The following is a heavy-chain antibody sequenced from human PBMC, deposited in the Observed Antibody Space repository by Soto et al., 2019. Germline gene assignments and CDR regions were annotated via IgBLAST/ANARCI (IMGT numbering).Heavy chain of an antibody. V-gene: IGHV4-59*01. D-gene: IGHD2-8*01. CDR3: ARAQVSRFDY. CDR1: GGSISSYY. Sequence: SETLSLTCTVSGGSISSYYWSWIRQPPGKGLEWIGYIYYSGSTNYNPSLKSRVTISVDTSKNQFSLKLSSVTAADTAVYYCARAQVSRFDYWGQGTLVTVSS. CDR2: IYYSGST. J-gene: IGHJ4*02.